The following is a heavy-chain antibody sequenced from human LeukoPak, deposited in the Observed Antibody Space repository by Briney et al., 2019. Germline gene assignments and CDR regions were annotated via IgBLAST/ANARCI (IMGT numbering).Heavy chain of an antibody. CDR1: GYTPTELS. D-gene: IGHD3-3*01. J-gene: IGHJ4*02. CDR3: ATDSPLTIFAV. CDR2: FDPEDGET. Sequence: ASVKVSCKASGYTPTELSMHWVRQAPGKGLEWMGGFDPEDGETIYAQKFQGRVTMTEDTSTDTAYMELSSLRSEDTAVYYCATDSPLTIFAVWGQGTLVTVSS. V-gene: IGHV1-24*01.